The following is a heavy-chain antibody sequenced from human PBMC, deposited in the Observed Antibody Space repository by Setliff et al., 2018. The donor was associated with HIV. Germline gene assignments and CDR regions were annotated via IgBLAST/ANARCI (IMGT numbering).Heavy chain of an antibody. CDR1: GFTFSSYW. Sequence: PGGSLRLSCAASGFTFSSYWMSWVRQAPGKGLEWVANIKQDGSEKYYVGSVKGRFTISRDNSKNTLYMQMNSLRAEDTAVYYCARDLRRDYYDSSGPDYWGQGTLVTVSS. CDR2: IKQDGSEK. J-gene: IGHJ4*02. CDR3: ARDLRRDYYDSSGPDY. V-gene: IGHV3-7*01. D-gene: IGHD3-22*01.